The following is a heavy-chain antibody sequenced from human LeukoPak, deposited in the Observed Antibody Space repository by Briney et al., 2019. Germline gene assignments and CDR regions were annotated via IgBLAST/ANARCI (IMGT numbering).Heavy chain of an antibody. CDR1: GFTFSTYW. D-gene: IGHD4-17*01. J-gene: IGHJ4*02. V-gene: IGHV3-7*03. CDR3: ARAVTSTEGY. CDR2: INQDGSGK. Sequence: GGSLRLSCAASGFTFSTYWMTWVRQAPGKGLEWVASINQDGSGKFYVDSVKGRFTISRDNAQKSLYLEMNSLRAEDTALYYCARAVTSTEGYWGQGTLVTVSS.